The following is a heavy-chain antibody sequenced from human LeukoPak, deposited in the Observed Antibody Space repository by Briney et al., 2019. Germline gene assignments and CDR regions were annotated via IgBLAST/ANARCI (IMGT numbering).Heavy chain of an antibody. CDR2: IYHSGST. V-gene: IGHV4-30-2*01. CDR3: ARISRGFWSGYYFIHFDY. CDR1: GGSISSGGYY. J-gene: IGHJ4*02. D-gene: IGHD3-3*01. Sequence: PSQTLSLTCTVSGGSISSGGYYWSWIRQPPGKGLEWIGYIYHSGSTYYNPSLKSRVTISVDRSKNQFSLKLSSVTAADTAVYYCARISRGFWSGYYFIHFDYWGQGTLVTVSS.